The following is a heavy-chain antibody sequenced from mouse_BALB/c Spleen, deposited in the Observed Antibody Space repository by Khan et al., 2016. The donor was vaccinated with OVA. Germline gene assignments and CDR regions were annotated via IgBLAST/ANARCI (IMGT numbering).Heavy chain of an antibody. J-gene: IGHJ3*01. CDR3: TASY. Sequence: EVELVESGGGLVKPGGSLTLSCAASGFSFSSYTMSWVRQTPEKRLVWVATITSGGSYTYSPESVKGRFTISRDNAKNTLYLQMSSLKSEDTAMYYCTASYWGQGTLVTVSA. CDR1: GFSFSSYT. CDR2: ITSGGSYT. V-gene: IGHV5-6-4*01.